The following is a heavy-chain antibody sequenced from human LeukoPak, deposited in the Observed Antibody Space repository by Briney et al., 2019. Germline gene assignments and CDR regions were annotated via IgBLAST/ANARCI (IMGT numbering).Heavy chain of an antibody. CDR1: GFTFNSYN. D-gene: IGHD1-26*01. CDR3: VRDLGGRSGH. CDR2: ISLSSSTI. V-gene: IGHV3-48*01. Sequence: GGSLRLSCAASGFTFNSYNMNWVRQAPGKGLEWVSYISLSSSTIYYADSVKGRFTISRDNAKNSLYLQMNSLRAEDTAVYYCVRDLGGRSGHWGQGTLVTVSS. J-gene: IGHJ4*02.